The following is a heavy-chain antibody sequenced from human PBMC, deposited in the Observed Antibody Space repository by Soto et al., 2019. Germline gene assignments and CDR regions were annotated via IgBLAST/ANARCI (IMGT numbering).Heavy chain of an antibody. V-gene: IGHV1-18*01. D-gene: IGHD3-10*01. CDR1: GYMFRSYG. Sequence: QVQLVQSGAEVKRPGASVKVSCKASGYMFRSYGISWVRQAPGQGLEWMGWISAFNGNTNYPQNLQGRGTLTTDTSTSTAYMGVRTLRSDDSAIYYCARDGGYGAGSYFDYWGQGTLVTVSS. J-gene: IGHJ4*02. CDR2: ISAFNGNT. CDR3: ARDGGYGAGSYFDY.